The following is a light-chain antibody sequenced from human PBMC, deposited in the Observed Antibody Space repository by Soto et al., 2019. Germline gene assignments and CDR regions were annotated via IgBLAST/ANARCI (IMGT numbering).Light chain of an antibody. CDR3: CSYAGIITWV. CDR1: NNDIGGHNH. V-gene: IGLV2-23*02. J-gene: IGLJ3*02. CDR2: EVT. Sequence: SALTQPASVSGSPGQSITISCTGTNNDIGGHNHVSWYQQHPGNSPKLIIYEVTGRPSGVSNRFSASKSGTTASLTISGLQAEDEADYYCCSYAGIITWVCGGGTKVTVL.